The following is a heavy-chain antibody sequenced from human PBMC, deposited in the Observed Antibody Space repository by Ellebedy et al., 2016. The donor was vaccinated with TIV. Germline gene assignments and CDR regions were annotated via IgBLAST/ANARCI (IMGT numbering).Heavy chain of an antibody. V-gene: IGHV3-66*04. CDR3: ASQGSSSPFDY. J-gene: IGHJ4*02. CDR1: GFTVSSKY. CDR2: IYSVGST. Sequence: PGGSLRLSCAASGFTVSSKYMTWVRQAPGKGLEWVSVIYSVGSTYYADSVKGRFTMSRDSSKNTLYLQMNSLRAEDTAVYYCASQGSSSPFDYWGQGTLVTVSS. D-gene: IGHD2-2*01.